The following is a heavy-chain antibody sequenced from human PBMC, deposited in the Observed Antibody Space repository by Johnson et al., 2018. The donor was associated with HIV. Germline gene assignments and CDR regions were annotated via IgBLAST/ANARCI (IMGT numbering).Heavy chain of an antibody. CDR3: AKDRDSSSWYGYDAFDI. V-gene: IGHV3-53*01. CDR1: GFTVSSYY. CDR2: IYSGGST. D-gene: IGHD6-13*01. Sequence: VQLVESGGGLIQPGGSLRLSCAASGFTVSSYYTSWVRQAPGKGLEWVSVIYSGGSTYYADSVKGRFTLSRDNSKNTLYLQMNSMRAEDTAVYYCAKDRDSSSWYGYDAFDIWGQGTMVTVSS. J-gene: IGHJ3*02.